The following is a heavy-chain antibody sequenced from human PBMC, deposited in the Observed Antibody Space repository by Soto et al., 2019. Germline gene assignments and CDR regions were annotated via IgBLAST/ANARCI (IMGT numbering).Heavy chain of an antibody. V-gene: IGHV1-46*01. D-gene: IGHD2-8*02. Sequence: GASVKVSCKASGYTFTSYYIHWVRQAPGQGLEWMGLINPSAGGTIYAQRFQGRVTMARDTSTSTVYMELGSLKSEDTAVYYCARDISTDTGAYFDYWGQGTLVTVSS. CDR1: GYTFTSYY. CDR2: INPSAGGT. CDR3: ARDISTDTGAYFDY. J-gene: IGHJ4*02.